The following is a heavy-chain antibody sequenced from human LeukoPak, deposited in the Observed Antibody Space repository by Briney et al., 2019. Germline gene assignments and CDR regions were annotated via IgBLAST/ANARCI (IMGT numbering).Heavy chain of an antibody. V-gene: IGHV1-8*01. J-gene: IGHJ6*02. CDR2: MNPNSGNT. CDR3: ASPLRDSSGYIKRGYYYYGMDV. CDR1: GYTFTSYD. D-gene: IGHD3-22*01. Sequence: EASVKVSCKASGYTFTSYDINWVRQATGQGLEWMGWMNPNSGNTGYAQKFQGRVTMTRNTSISTAYMELSSLRSEDTAVYYCASPLRDSSGYIKRGYYYYGMDVWGQGTTVTVSS.